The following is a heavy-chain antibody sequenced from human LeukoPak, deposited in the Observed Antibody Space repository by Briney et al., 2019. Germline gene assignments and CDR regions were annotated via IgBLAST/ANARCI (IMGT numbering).Heavy chain of an antibody. V-gene: IGHV4-59*11. CDR2: VYYSGST. D-gene: IGHD3-16*01. CDR1: GGSISNHY. CDR3: ARHLTNAYYDMIWFDP. J-gene: IGHJ5*02. Sequence: SETLSLTCTVSGGSISNHYWSWIRQAPGKGLEWIGYVYYSGSTNYNPSVKSRVTISVDTSNNQFSLRLSSVTAADTAVYYCARHLTNAYYDMIWFDPWGQGTLVTVTS.